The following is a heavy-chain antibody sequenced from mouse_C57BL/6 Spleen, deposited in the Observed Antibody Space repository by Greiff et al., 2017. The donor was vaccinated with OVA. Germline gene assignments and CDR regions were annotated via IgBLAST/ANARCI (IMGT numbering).Heavy chain of an antibody. Sequence: EVQLQQSGAELVKPGASVKLSCTASGFNIKDYYMHWVKQRTEQGLEWIGRIDPEDGETKYAPKFQGKATLTADTSSNTAYLQLSSLTSEDTAVYYCARGYYGSSYYFDYWGQGTTLTVSS. CDR2: IDPEDGET. D-gene: IGHD1-1*01. CDR3: ARGYYGSSYYFDY. V-gene: IGHV14-2*01. CDR1: GFNIKDYY. J-gene: IGHJ2*01.